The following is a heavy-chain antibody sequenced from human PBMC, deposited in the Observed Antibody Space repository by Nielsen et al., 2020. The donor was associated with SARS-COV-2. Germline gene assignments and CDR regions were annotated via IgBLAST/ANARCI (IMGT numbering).Heavy chain of an antibody. CDR2: ISYDGSNK. CDR1: AFTFSSYA. D-gene: IGHD2-15*01. V-gene: IGHV3-30-3*01. J-gene: IGHJ4*02. CDR3: ARGSGGYDYFDY. Sequence: GESLKISCAGSAFTFSSYAMHWVRQAPGKGLEWVAVISYDGSNKYYADSVKGRFTISRDNSKNTLYLQMNSLRAEDTAVYYCARGSGGYDYFDYWGQGTLVTVSS.